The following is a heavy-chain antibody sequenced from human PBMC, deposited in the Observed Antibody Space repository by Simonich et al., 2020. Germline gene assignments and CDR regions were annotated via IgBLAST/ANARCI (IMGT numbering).Heavy chain of an antibody. CDR2: IVRSCSTK. V-gene: IGHV3-48*03. J-gene: IGHJ4*02. D-gene: IGHD4-17*01. CDR3: ARHYYGDYYFDY. Sequence: EVKLVEAGGGLVQHGGSMRLSCAASGFTFSSFEMNGVRQAPGKGLSWVSNIVRSCSTKYYADSGKGLFTNSRDNAKNSLYLQMNSLRAEDTAVYYCARHYYGDYYFDYWGQGTLVTVSS. CDR1: GFTFSSFE.